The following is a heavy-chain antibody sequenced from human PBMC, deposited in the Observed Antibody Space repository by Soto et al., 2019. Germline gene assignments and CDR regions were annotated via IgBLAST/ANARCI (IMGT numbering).Heavy chain of an antibody. CDR1: WVNFVDLC. V-gene: IGHV3-74*01. CDR2: IKSDGSWA. CDR3: VRGDGDYYDGNGYLGRH. Sequence: ALGFQRLPWSVAWVNFVDLCGRCVRQTPRKGLEWASRIKSDGSWALYADSMEGRLTISRDNAKNTLYLQMNSLRAEDTAVYYCVRGDGDYYDGNGYLGRHWGQGTPVTVSS. J-gene: IGHJ4*02. D-gene: IGHD3-22*01.